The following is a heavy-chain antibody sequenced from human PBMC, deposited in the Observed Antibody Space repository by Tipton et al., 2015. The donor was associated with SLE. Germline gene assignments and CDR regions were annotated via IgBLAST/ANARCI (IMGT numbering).Heavy chain of an antibody. J-gene: IGHJ5*02. Sequence: TLSLTCTVSGGSVSSSSKYWAWIRQPPGKGLEWIGSIYYTGTTTYYNSFLKSRVTMSVDTSKNQYSLNLSSVTAADTAVFYCARLLRWRKWFDTWGQGTLVTVSS. CDR2: IYYTGTTT. CDR1: GGSVSSSSKY. V-gene: IGHV4-39*01. CDR3: ARLLRWRKWFDT. D-gene: IGHD4-23*01.